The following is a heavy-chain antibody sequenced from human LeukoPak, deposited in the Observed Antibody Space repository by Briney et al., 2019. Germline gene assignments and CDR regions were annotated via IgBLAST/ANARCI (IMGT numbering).Heavy chain of an antibody. CDR1: GFTFDDYA. D-gene: IGHD3-10*01. V-gene: IGHV3-9*01. CDR3: AKDVTMVRGAAFDY. Sequence: PGGSMRLSCAASGFTFDDYAMHWVRQAPGKGLDWVSGISWNSGSIGYADSVKGRFTISRDNAKNSLYLQMNSLRAEDTALYYCAKDVTMVRGAAFDYWGQGTLVTVSS. J-gene: IGHJ4*02. CDR2: ISWNSGSI.